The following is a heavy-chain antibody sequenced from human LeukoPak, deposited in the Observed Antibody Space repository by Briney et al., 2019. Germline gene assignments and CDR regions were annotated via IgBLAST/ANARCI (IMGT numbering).Heavy chain of an antibody. CDR3: ARGPSIAARYDAFDI. CDR1: EFTFTSYE. CDR2: ISSSGNTI. J-gene: IGHJ3*02. V-gene: IGHV3-48*03. Sequence: PGGSLRLSCAASEFTFTSYELNWVRQAPGKGLEWVSYISSSGNTISYADSVKGRFTISRDNAKNSLYLQVISLRAEDTAVYYCARGPSIAARYDAFDIWGQGTMVTVSP. D-gene: IGHD6-6*01.